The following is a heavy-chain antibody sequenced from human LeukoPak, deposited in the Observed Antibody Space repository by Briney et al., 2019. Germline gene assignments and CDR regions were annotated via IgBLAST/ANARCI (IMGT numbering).Heavy chain of an antibody. CDR2: ISYDGNNE. D-gene: IGHD5-24*01. CDR3: AKGRGKDGQNLFDY. Sequence: QSGGSLRLSCAASGFTFSTYAMHWVRQAPGKGLEWVAVISYDGNNEYFADSVKGRFTISRDNSKNTLYLQMNSLRPDDTAVYYCAKGRGKDGQNLFDYWGQGTLITVSS. J-gene: IGHJ4*02. V-gene: IGHV3-30*04. CDR1: GFTFSTYA.